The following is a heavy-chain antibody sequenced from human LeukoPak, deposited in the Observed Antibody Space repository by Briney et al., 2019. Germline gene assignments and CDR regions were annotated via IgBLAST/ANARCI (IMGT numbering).Heavy chain of an antibody. J-gene: IGHJ4*02. CDR1: GFNFKTYA. CDR2: VSGSGGST. D-gene: IGHD3-10*01. CDR3: EKSQLYGSGSSSSDY. Sequence: GGSLRLSCAASGFNFKTYAMSWLRQAPGKELEGVAGVSGSGGSTYYTHSVKGRFTISRDNSKNTLYLQMNSLRVEDTAVYYCEKSQLYGSGSSSSDYWSQGTLVTVSS. V-gene: IGHV3-23*01.